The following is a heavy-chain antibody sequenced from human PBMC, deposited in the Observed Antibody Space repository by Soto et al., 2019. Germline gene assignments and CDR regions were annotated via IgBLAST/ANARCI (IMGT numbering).Heavy chain of an antibody. V-gene: IGHV3-30*18. J-gene: IGHJ4*02. CDR3: AKPVGRLEQEYYFDY. D-gene: IGHD6-19*01. CDR2: ISYDGSNK. Sequence: GGSLRLSCAASGFPFSSYGMHWVRQAPGKGLEWVAVISYDGSNKYYADSVKGRFTISRDNSKSTLYLQMNSLRAEDTAVYYCAKPVGRLEQEYYFDYWGQGTLVTVSS. CDR1: GFPFSSYG.